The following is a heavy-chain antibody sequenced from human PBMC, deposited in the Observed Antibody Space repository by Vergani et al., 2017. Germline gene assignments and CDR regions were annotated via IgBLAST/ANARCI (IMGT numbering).Heavy chain of an antibody. V-gene: IGHV3-72*01. D-gene: IGHD6-13*01. Sequence: EVQLVQSGAEVKQPGASLNISCQGSGYSITNYWIAWVRQGPGKGLEWVGRSRNKARSYNTEYSASVKSRFTISRDDSRNSLYLQMNSLKTADTAVYYYSALPLQTQQQVTSWGQGTLVTVSS. CDR3: SALPLQTQQQVTS. CDR1: GYSITNYW. CDR2: SRNKARSYNT. J-gene: IGHJ5*02.